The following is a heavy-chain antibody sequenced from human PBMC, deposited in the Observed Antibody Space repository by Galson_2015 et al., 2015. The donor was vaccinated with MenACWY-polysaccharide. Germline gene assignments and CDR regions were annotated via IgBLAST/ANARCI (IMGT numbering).Heavy chain of an antibody. CDR2: ISGSGGST. J-gene: IGHJ4*02. CDR1: GFTFSSYA. CDR3: AKVGKGSGCQGGFDY. D-gene: IGHD6-19*01. Sequence: SLRLSCAASGFTFSSYAMSWVRQAPGKGLEWVSAISGSGGSTYYADSVKRRFTISRDNSKNTLYLQMNSLRAEDTAVYYCAKVGKGSGCQGGFDYWGQGTLVTVSS. V-gene: IGHV3-23*01.